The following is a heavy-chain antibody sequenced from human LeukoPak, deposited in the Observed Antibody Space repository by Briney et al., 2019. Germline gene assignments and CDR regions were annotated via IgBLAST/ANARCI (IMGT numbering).Heavy chain of an antibody. CDR1: GGSISSYY. D-gene: IGHD3-16*02. CDR3: ARDSLTEVDNWFDP. Sequence: SETLSLTCNVSGGSISSYYWSWIRQPPGKGLEWIGYISYSGNTNYNPSLKSRVTISVDTSKNQFSLKLSSVTAADTAVYYCARDSLTEVDNWFDPWGQGTLVIVSS. V-gene: IGHV4-59*01. J-gene: IGHJ5*02. CDR2: ISYSGNT.